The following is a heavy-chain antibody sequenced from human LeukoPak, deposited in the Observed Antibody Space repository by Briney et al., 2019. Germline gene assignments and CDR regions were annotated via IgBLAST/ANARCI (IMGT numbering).Heavy chain of an antibody. CDR3: AREGYDSSGRMLRGDY. Sequence: GGSLRLSCAASGFTFSAYEMNWVRQAPGKGREWLSYISTSGITRYYADSVMGRFTISRDNAKDSLYLQMNSLRAEYTAVYYCAREGYDSSGRMLRGDYWSQGTLVTVSS. CDR1: GFTFSAYE. V-gene: IGHV3-48*03. D-gene: IGHD3-22*01. CDR2: ISTSGITR. J-gene: IGHJ4*02.